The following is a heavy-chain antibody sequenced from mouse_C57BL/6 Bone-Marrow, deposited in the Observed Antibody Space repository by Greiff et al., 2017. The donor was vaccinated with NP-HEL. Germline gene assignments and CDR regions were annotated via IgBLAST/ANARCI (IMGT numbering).Heavy chain of an antibody. V-gene: IGHV1-69*01. CDR1: GYTFTSYW. D-gene: IGHD1-1*01. Sequence: QVQLKQPGAELVMPGASVKLSCKASGYTFTSYWMHWVKQRPGQGLEWIGEIDPSDSYTNYNQKFKGKSTLTVDKSSSTAYMQLSSLTSEDSAVYYCAILLLRNAMDYWGQGTSVTVSS. CDR2: IDPSDSYT. J-gene: IGHJ4*01. CDR3: AILLLRNAMDY.